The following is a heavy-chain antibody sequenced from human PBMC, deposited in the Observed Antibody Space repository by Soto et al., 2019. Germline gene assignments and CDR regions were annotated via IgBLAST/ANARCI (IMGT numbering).Heavy chain of an antibody. CDR2: MWYDGGNK. J-gene: IGHJ4*02. Sequence: PGGSLRLSCAASGFTFSSYGMHWVRQAPGRGLEWVAYMWYDGGNKYYADSVKGRFTISRDNSMNTLYLQMNSLRAEDTAVYYCARGYSYTQPVFDYWGLGTLVTVSS. D-gene: IGHD5-18*01. V-gene: IGHV3-33*01. CDR1: GFTFSSYG. CDR3: ARGYSYTQPVFDY.